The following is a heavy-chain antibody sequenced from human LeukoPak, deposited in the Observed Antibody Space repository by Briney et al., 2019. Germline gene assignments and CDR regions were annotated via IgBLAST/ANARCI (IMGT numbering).Heavy chain of an antibody. CDR3: ARKYYYGSGSYYSGGYFDY. Sequence: SETLSLTCAVSGGSISSSNWWSWVRQPPGKGLEWIGEIYHSGSTNYNPSLKSRVTISVDKSKNQFSLKLSSVTAADTAVYYCARKYYYGSGSYYSGGYFDYWGQGTLVTVSS. D-gene: IGHD3-10*01. J-gene: IGHJ4*02. CDR2: IYHSGST. CDR1: GGSISSSNW. V-gene: IGHV4-4*02.